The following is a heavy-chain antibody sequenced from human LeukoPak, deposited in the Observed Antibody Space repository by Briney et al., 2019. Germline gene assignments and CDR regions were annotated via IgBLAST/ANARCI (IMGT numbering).Heavy chain of an antibody. D-gene: IGHD5-18*01. CDR1: GFTFTTYW. CDR3: ARDLSGVTGYTYGRGIDY. V-gene: IGHV3-7*01. Sequence: GGSLRLSCAASGFTFTTYWMSWVRQAPGKGLEWVANIKQDGTEKYYVDSVKGRFTISRDNAKNSLYLQMNSLRAEDTAVYYCARDLSGVTGYTYGRGIDYWGQGTLVTVSS. CDR2: IKQDGTEK. J-gene: IGHJ4*02.